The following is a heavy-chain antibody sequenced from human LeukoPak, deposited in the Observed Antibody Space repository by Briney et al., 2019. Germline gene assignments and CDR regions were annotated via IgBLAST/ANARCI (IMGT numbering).Heavy chain of an antibody. Sequence: PSETLSLTCAVYGGSFSGYYWSWIRQPPGKGLEWIGEINHSGSTNYNPSLKSRVTISVDTSKNQFSLKLSSVTAADTAVYYCAGGLNWNYNYWGQGTLVTVSS. CDR3: AGGLNWNYNY. J-gene: IGHJ4*02. D-gene: IGHD1-7*01. CDR2: INHSGST. CDR1: GGSFSGYY. V-gene: IGHV4-34*01.